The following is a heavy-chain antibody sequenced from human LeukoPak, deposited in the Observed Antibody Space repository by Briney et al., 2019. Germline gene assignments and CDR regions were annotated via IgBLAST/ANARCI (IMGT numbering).Heavy chain of an antibody. J-gene: IGHJ3*02. V-gene: IGHV3-7*01. CDR1: GFTFSTYY. Sequence: GGSLRLSCAASGFTFSTYYMSWVRQAPGTGLEWVANIKQDGSEKYYVDSVKGRFTISRDNAKNSLYLQMNSLRAEDTAVYYCARSKRNGFDIWGQGTMVTVSS. CDR3: ARSKRNGFDI. CDR2: IKQDGSEK.